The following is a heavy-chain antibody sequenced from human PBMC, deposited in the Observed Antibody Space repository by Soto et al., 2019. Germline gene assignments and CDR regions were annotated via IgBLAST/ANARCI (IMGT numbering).Heavy chain of an antibody. V-gene: IGHV1-18*01. CDR3: ARGVGSGSYYNQYHWFDP. J-gene: IGHJ5*02. D-gene: IGHD3-10*01. CDR1: GYTFANYG. Sequence: GASVXVSCKASGYTFANYGISWVRQAPGQGLEWMGWISAYNGNTKYAQKLQGRVTMTTDTSTSTAYMELRSLRSDDTAVYYCARGVGSGSYYNQYHWFDPWGQGTLVTVSS. CDR2: ISAYNGNT.